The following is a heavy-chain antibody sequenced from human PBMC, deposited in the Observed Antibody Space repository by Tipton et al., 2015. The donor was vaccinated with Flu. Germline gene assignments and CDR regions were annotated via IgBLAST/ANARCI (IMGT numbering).Heavy chain of an antibody. CDR1: GGTFSSYA. D-gene: IGHD6-19*01. CDR2: IIPIFGTA. Sequence: QLVQSGAEVKKPGSSVKVSCKASGGTFSSYAISWVRQAPGQGLEWMGRIIPIFGTANYAQKFQGRVTITADESTSTAYTELSSLRSEDTAVYYCARDLAVAGPDYYYYGMDVWGQGTTVTVSS. J-gene: IGHJ6*02. V-gene: IGHV1-69*15. CDR3: ARDLAVAGPDYYYYGMDV.